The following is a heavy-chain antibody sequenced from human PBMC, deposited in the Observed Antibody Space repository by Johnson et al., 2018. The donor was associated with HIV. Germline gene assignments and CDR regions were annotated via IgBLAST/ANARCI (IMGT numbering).Heavy chain of an antibody. Sequence: VQLVESGGGVERPGESLRLSCVGSGFMFDDYAMHWVRQAPGKGLEWVSGINWNGGSTGYADSVKGRFTISRDNAKNSLYLQMNSLRAEDTAVYYCARGVAMIVFWGQGTMVTVSS. CDR3: ARGVAMIVF. D-gene: IGHD3-22*01. CDR1: GFMFDDYA. CDR2: INWNGGST. V-gene: IGHV3-20*04. J-gene: IGHJ3*01.